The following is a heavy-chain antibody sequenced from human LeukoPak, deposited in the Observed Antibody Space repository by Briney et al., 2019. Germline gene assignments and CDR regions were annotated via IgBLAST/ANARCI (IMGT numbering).Heavy chain of an antibody. CDR3: ARGVLVDTAMVMYWYFDL. CDR1: GGSISSYY. V-gene: IGHV4-59*01. J-gene: IGHJ2*01. D-gene: IGHD5-18*01. CDR2: IYYSGST. Sequence: SETLSLTCTVSGGSISSYYWSWIRQPPGKGLEWIGYIYYSGSTNYNPSLKSRVTISVDTSKNQFSLKLSSVTAADTAVYNCARGVLVDTAMVMYWYFDLWGRGTLVTVSS.